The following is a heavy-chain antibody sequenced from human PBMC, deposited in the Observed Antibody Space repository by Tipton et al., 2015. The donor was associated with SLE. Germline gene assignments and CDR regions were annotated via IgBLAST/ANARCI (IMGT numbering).Heavy chain of an antibody. CDR2: ISTYNGNT. D-gene: IGHD5-18*01. CDR3: ARVMDTWFDP. V-gene: IGHV1-18*01. CDR1: GYTFTTYG. Sequence: QSGAEVKKPGASVRVSCKASGYTFTTYGISWVRQAPGQGLEWMGWISTYNGNTNYAQKLQGRVTMTSDTSTSTAYMELRSLRSDDTAIYYCARVMDTWFDPWGQGTLVTVSS. J-gene: IGHJ5*02.